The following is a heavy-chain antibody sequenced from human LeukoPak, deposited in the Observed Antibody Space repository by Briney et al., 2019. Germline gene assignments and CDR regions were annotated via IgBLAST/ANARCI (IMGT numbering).Heavy chain of an antibody. Sequence: GASVKVSCKASGYTFTGYYMYWVRQAPGQGLEWMGWINPSSGGTNYAQKFQGRVTLTTDKSTSTAYMEMRSLTSDDTAVYYCARDRDYYDSGTYWGQGTLVTVTS. CDR2: INPSSGGT. V-gene: IGHV1-2*02. D-gene: IGHD3-10*01. CDR1: GYTFTGYY. J-gene: IGHJ4*02. CDR3: ARDRDYYDSGTY.